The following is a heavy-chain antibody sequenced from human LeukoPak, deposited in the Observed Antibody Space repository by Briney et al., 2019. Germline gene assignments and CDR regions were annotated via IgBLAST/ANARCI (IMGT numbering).Heavy chain of an antibody. D-gene: IGHD4-17*01. Sequence: GGSLRLSCAASGFTVSSNYMSWVRQAPGKGLEWVSVIYSGGSTYYADSVKGRFTISRDNSKNTLYLQMNSLRAEDTAVYYCANNAVTGSGMDVWGQGTTVTVSS. CDR3: ANNAVTGSGMDV. CDR1: GFTVSSNY. CDR2: IYSGGST. V-gene: IGHV3-53*01. J-gene: IGHJ6*02.